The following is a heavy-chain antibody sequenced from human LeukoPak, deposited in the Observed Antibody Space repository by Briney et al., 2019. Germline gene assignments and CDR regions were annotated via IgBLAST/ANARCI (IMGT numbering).Heavy chain of an antibody. CDR2: VREDGSQK. D-gene: IGHD1-26*01. V-gene: IGHV3-7*01. CDR3: ARGVAQSGGYYYMDV. Sequence: GGSLRLSCAASGFTFSSSWMTWVRQVPGKGLEWVASVREDGSQKSSVDSVKGRFTISRDNAKNSLYLQIDSLRAEDTAVYYCARGVAQSGGYYYMDVWGKGTTVTISS. J-gene: IGHJ6*03. CDR1: GFTFSSSW.